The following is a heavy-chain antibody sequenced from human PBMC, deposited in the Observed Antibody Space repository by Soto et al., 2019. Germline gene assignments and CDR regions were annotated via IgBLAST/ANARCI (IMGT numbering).Heavy chain of an antibody. D-gene: IGHD1-26*01. Sequence: QLQLQESGPGLVKPSETLSLTCTVSGGSISSSSYYWGWIRQPPGKGLEWIGSIYYSGSTYYNPSLKSRVTISVDTSKNQFSLKLSSVTAADTAVYYCADVGARQHSDYWGQGTLVTVSS. CDR1: GGSISSSSYY. J-gene: IGHJ4*02. CDR3: ADVGARQHSDY. V-gene: IGHV4-39*01. CDR2: IYYSGST.